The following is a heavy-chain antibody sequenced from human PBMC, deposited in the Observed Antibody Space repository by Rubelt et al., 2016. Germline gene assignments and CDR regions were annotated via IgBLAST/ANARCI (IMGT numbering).Heavy chain of an antibody. J-gene: IGHJ4*02. CDR3: ASGMRWFGENY. CDR2: INTNTGNP. Sequence: QVQLVQSGSELKKPGASVKVSCKASGYTFTSYAMTWVRQAPGHGLEWMGWINTNTGNPTYAQGFIGRFGCSMETSVRTAYLQSSSRKAEDKAVYYCASGMRWFGENYWGQGTLVTVSS. D-gene: IGHD3-10*01. CDR1: GYTFTSYA. V-gene: IGHV7-4-1*02.